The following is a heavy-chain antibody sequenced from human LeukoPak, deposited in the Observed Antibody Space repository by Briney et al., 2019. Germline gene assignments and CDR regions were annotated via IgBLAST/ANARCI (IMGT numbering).Heavy chain of an antibody. CDR2: INHSGST. V-gene: IGHV4-61*10. D-gene: IGHD3-10*01. CDR3: AREFSGSAFDY. CDR1: GGPISSGSYY. J-gene: IGHJ4*02. Sequence: SETLSLTCTVSGGPISSGSYYWSWIRQPAGKGLEWIGEINHSGSTNYNPSLKSRVTISVDTSKNQFSLKLSSVTAADTAVYYCAREFSGSAFDYWGQGTLVTVSS.